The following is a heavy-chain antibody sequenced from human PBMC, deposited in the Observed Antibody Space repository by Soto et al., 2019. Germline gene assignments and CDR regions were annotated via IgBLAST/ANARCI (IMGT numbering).Heavy chain of an antibody. D-gene: IGHD1-1*01. V-gene: IGHV3-30-3*01. J-gene: IGHJ6*02. CDR1: GFTFSSYA. CDR2: ISYDGSNK. Sequence: QVQLVESGGGVVQPGRSLRLSCAASGFTFSSYAMHWVRQAPGKGLEWVAGISYDGSNKYYADSVKGRFTISRDNSKNTLYLQMNSLIAEDTAVYYWARERIRYNWNDFPYYSYGMDVWGQGTALTVSS. CDR3: ARERIRYNWNDFPYYSYGMDV.